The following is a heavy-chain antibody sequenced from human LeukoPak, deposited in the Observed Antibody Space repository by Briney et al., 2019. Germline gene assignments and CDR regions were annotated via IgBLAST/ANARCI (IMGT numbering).Heavy chain of an antibody. V-gene: IGHV1-69*13. CDR2: IIPIFGTA. CDR1: GGTFSSYA. J-gene: IGHJ5*02. Sequence: AASVKVSCKASGGTFSSYAISWVRRAPGQGLEWMGGIIPIFGTANYAQKFQGRVTITADESTSTAYMELSSLRSEDTAVYYCAREMAYIAAPFDPWGQGTLVTVSS. D-gene: IGHD6-13*01. CDR3: AREMAYIAAPFDP.